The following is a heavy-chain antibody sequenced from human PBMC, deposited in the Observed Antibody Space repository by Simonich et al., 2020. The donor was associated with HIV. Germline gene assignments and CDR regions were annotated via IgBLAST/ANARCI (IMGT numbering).Heavy chain of an antibody. J-gene: IGHJ6*03. CDR3: AREPRGGWSRYSYYYYLDV. D-gene: IGHD6-19*01. CDR2: IRIKSNNYAT. V-gene: IGHV3-73*02. CDR1: GFTFSGSA. Sequence: EYGGGLVQPGGSLKLSCAASGFTFSGSAMHWVRQASGKWLEWVGRIRIKSNNYATAYAASVKGRFTISRDDSKNTAYLQMNSLKTEDTAVYYCAREPRGGWSRYSYYYYLDVWGKGTTVTVSS.